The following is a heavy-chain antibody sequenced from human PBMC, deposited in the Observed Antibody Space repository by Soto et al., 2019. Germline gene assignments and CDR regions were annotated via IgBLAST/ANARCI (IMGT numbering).Heavy chain of an antibody. D-gene: IGHD6-13*01. Sequence: QVQLVQSGAEVKKPGASVKVSCKASGYTFTSYGISWVRQAPGQGLEWMGWISAYNGNTNYAQKLQGRVTMTTDTSXXTXYXXLRSLRSDDTAVYYCATDSSSWYLPYYYYYYGMDVWGQGTTVTVSS. CDR2: ISAYNGNT. CDR3: ATDSSSWYLPYYYYYYGMDV. V-gene: IGHV1-18*01. J-gene: IGHJ6*02. CDR1: GYTFTSYG.